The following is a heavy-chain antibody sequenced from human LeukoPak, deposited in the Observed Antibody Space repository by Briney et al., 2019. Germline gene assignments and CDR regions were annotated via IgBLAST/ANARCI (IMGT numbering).Heavy chain of an antibody. V-gene: IGHV3-21*01. CDR3: AKDGGGSFDY. CDR2: ISSSSSYI. CDR1: GFTFSSYS. D-gene: IGHD2-15*01. Sequence: GGSLRLSCAASGFTFSSYSMNWVRQAPGKGLEWVSPISSSSSYIYYADLVKGRFTISRDNSKNTLYLQMNSLRAEDTAVYYCAKDGGGSFDYWGQGTLVTVSS. J-gene: IGHJ4*02.